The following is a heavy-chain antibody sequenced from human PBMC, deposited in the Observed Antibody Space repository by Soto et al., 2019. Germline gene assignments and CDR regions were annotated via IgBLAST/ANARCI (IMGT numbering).Heavy chain of an antibody. CDR2: IYWDDDK. V-gene: IGHV2-5*02. D-gene: IGHD6-13*01. CDR1: GFALTTTGVG. Sequence: QITLKESGPTLVKPTQTLTLTCTFSGFALTTTGVGVGWIRQPPGKALEWLGIIYWDDDKRYSPSLKNRLTITKDTSENQVVLTLTNMVPVDTATYYCAHESAVGNYFDYWGQGTLVTVSS. J-gene: IGHJ4*02. CDR3: AHESAVGNYFDY.